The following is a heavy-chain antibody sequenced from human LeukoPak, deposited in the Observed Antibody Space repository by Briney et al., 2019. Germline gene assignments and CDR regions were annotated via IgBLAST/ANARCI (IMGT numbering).Heavy chain of an antibody. Sequence: SETLSLTCAVYSVSFSGYYWSWIRQSPGKGLEWIGAIYYSGSTYYNPSLTSRVTISVDTSKNQFSLKLSSVTAADTAVYYCASSTIVGATYYYYYYMDVWGKGTTVTISS. V-gene: IGHV4-34*01. CDR2: IYYSGST. CDR3: ASSTIVGATYYYYYYMDV. J-gene: IGHJ6*03. D-gene: IGHD1-26*01. CDR1: SVSFSGYY.